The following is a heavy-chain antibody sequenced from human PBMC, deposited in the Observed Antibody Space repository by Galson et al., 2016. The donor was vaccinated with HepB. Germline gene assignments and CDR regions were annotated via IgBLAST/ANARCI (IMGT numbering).Heavy chain of an antibody. D-gene: IGHD1-26*01. V-gene: IGHV1-2*02. Sequence: SVKVSCKASGYTFTGYYIHYVRQAPGQGLEWMAWINPKSGGTKYAQKFQGRVTMTRDTSISTADMELSRLRSDDTAVYYCARSVGYDYGMDVGGQATTVTASS. J-gene: IGHJ6*02. CDR2: INPKSGGT. CDR3: ARSVGYDYGMDV. CDR1: GYTFTGYY.